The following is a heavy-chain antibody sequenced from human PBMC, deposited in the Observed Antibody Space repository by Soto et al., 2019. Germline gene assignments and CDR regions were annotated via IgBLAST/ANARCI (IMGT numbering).Heavy chain of an antibody. Sequence: QPACSLRLSGSASGFTFNSFSMHWVRQTPGKGLDYVSGIGSGGGTYYADSVKGRLTISRDNSKSTLYLQMNSLRTADTALYYCVTLPGRSSGYDIDYWGQGTLVTVSS. D-gene: IGHD5-12*01. CDR1: GFTFNSFS. J-gene: IGHJ4*02. CDR2: IGSGGGT. CDR3: VTLPGRSSGYDIDY. V-gene: IGHV3-64D*08.